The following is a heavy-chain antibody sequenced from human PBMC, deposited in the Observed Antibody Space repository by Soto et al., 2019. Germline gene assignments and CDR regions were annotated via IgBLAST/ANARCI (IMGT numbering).Heavy chain of an antibody. CDR2: ISSSSSYI. D-gene: IGHD3-22*01. CDR3: ARDHLRITMIVVAFDAFDI. CDR1: GFTFSSYS. Sequence: LRLSCAASGFTFSSYSMNWVRQAPGKGLEWVSSISSSSSYIYYADSVKGRFTTSRDNAKNSLYLQMNSLRAEDTAVYYCARDHLRITMIVVAFDAFDIWGQGTMVTVSS. J-gene: IGHJ3*02. V-gene: IGHV3-21*01.